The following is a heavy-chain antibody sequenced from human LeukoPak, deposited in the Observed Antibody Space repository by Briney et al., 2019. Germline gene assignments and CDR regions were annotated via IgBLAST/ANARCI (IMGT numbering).Heavy chain of an antibody. V-gene: IGHV4-31*03. Sequence: KPSQTLSLTCTVPGGSISSGGYYWSWIRQHPGKGLEWIGYIYYSGSTYYNPSLKSRVTISVDTSKNQFSLKLSSVTAADTAVYYCAALDWLRGSFDYWGQGTLVTVSS. CDR1: GGSISSGGYY. CDR3: AALDWLRGSFDY. CDR2: IYYSGST. J-gene: IGHJ4*02. D-gene: IGHD3-9*01.